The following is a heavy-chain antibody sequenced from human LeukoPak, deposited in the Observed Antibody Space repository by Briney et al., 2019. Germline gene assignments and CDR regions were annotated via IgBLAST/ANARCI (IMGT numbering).Heavy chain of an antibody. D-gene: IGHD6-19*01. J-gene: IGHJ6*03. V-gene: IGHV1-18*04. CDR3: ARDPRADYYMDV. CDR1: GYSFTDYW. Sequence: GESLKISCKGSGYSFTDYWIGWVRQAPGQGLEWMGWISAYNGNTNYAQKLQGRVTMTTDTSTSTAYMELRSLRSDDTAVYYCARDPRADYYMDVWGKGTTVTVSS. CDR2: ISAYNGNT.